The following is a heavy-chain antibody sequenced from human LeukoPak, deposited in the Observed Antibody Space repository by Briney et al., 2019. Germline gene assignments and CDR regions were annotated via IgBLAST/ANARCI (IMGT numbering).Heavy chain of an antibody. CDR2: ISYDGSTK. V-gene: IGHV3-30-3*01. Sequence: GGSLRLSCAASGFSFSSYDMHWVRQAPGEGLEWVAAISYDGSTKYYADSVKGRFTISRDNSKITLYLQINSQRAEDTAVYHCARGRDTSGYSALFYWGQGTLVTVSS. CDR3: ARGRDTSGYSALFY. CDR1: GFSFSSYD. J-gene: IGHJ4*02. D-gene: IGHD3-22*01.